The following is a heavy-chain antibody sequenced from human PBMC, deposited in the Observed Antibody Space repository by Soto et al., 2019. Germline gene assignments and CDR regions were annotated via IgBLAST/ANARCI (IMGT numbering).Heavy chain of an antibody. CDR2: VYYTGST. CDR1: SGPSRSHN. V-gene: IGHV4-59*08. D-gene: IGHD3-10*01. J-gene: IGHJ6*02. Sequence: QVQLQQSGPGLVKPSETLSLTCTVSSGPSRSHNWGWIRQPPGRGLEWIGYVYYTGSTSYNPSLRSRVTISADTSTNHISLTLSSVTAADTAVYYCARQGIGALHGLVDVWGQGTTVSVSS. CDR3: ARQGIGALHGLVDV.